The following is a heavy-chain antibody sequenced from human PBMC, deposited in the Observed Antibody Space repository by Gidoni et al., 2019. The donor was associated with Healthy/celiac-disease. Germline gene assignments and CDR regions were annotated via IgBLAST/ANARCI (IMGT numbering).Heavy chain of an antibody. D-gene: IGHD4-17*01. CDR3: ASQNYGDYVGGADY. J-gene: IGHJ4*02. CDR2: IIPIFGTA. Sequence: QVQLVQSGAEVKKPGSSVKFYCKASGGTCSSYAISWVRQAPGQGLEWMGGIIPIFGTATYAKKFQGRVTITADESTSTAYMELSSLRSEDTAVYYCASQNYGDYVGGADYWGQGTLVTVSS. CDR1: GGTCSSYA. V-gene: IGHV1-69*01.